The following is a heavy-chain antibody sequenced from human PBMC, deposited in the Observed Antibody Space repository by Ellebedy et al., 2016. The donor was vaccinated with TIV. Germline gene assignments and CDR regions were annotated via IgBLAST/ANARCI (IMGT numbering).Heavy chain of an antibody. J-gene: IGHJ4*02. Sequence: GGSLRLSCAASGFTFSSYGMHWVRQAPGRGLEWVANIKQDGSKKYHVDSVRGRFTISRDNARNSLYLQMNSLRAEDTAVYYCASLGGRQRYSDWGQGTLVTVST. CDR2: IKQDGSKK. D-gene: IGHD6-6*01. CDR3: ASLGGRQRYSD. V-gene: IGHV3-7*01. CDR1: GFTFSSYG.